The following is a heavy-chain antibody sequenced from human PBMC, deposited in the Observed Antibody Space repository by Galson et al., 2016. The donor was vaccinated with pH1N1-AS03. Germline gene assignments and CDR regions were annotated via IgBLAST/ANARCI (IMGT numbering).Heavy chain of an antibody. CDR2: ISTTISSI. D-gene: IGHD6-19*01. CDR3: ARDGPPQGISVAGSFDF. V-gene: IGHV3-21*01. CDR1: GFPFSGYS. J-gene: IGHJ4*02. Sequence: SLRLSCAASGFPFSGYSMNWVRQAPGKGLEWVSFISTTISSIYYADSVKGRFTISRDNAKNSMFLQMNSLRDEDTAVYYCARDGPPQGISVAGSFDFWGQGTLVTVSS.